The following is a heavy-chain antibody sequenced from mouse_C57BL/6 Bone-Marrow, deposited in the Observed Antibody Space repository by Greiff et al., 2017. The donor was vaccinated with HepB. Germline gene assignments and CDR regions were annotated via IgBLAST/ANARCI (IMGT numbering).Heavy chain of an antibody. CDR1: GYTFTSYW. CDR3: ARGTYYSNFYAMDY. D-gene: IGHD2-5*01. V-gene: IGHV1-50*01. Sequence: VQLQQPGAELVKPGASVKLSCKASGYTFTSYWMQWVKQRPGQGLEWIGEIDPSDSYTNYNQKFKGKATLTVDTSSSTAYMQLSSLTSEDSAVYYCARGTYYSNFYAMDYWGQGTSVTVSS. J-gene: IGHJ4*01. CDR2: IDPSDSYT.